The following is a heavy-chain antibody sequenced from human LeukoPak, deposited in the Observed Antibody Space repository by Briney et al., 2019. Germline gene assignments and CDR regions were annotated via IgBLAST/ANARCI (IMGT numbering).Heavy chain of an antibody. D-gene: IGHD6-6*01. CDR2: ISSSSYI. V-gene: IGHV3-21*01. J-gene: IGHJ4*02. CDR1: GFTFSSYS. CDR3: ATGGQLVPLNY. Sequence: GGSLRLSCAASGFTFSSYSMSWVRQAPGKGLEWVSFISSSSYIYYADSVKGRFTISRDNARNSLYLQMNSLRAEDTAVYYCATGGQLVPLNYWGQGTLVTVSS.